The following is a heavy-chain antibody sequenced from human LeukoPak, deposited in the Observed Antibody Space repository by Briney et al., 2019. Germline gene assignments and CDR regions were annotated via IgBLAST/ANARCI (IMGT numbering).Heavy chain of an antibody. J-gene: IGHJ4*02. D-gene: IGHD5-18*01. Sequence: GASVKVSCKASGYTFTSYYMHWVRQAPGQGLEWVGIINPSGGSTSYAQKFQGRVTMTRDTSTSTVYMELSSLRSEDTAVYYCARDGILGYSYGFRGYFDYWGQGTLVTVSS. CDR2: INPSGGST. V-gene: IGHV1-46*01. CDR1: GYTFTSYY. CDR3: ARDGILGYSYGFRGYFDY.